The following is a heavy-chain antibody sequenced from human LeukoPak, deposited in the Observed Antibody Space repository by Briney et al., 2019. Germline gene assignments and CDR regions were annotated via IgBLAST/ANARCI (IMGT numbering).Heavy chain of an antibody. CDR1: GFTFSSYW. CDR2: IKKDGSEK. J-gene: IGHJ4*02. Sequence: GGSLRPSCAASGFTFSSYWMSWVRQAPGKGLEWVANIKKDGSEKYYVDSVKGRFTISRDNAKTSLYLQMNSLRAEDTAVYYCARDLSGVTGYTYGRGIDYWGQGTLVTVSS. CDR3: ARDLSGVTGYTYGRGIDY. D-gene: IGHD5-18*01. V-gene: IGHV3-7*01.